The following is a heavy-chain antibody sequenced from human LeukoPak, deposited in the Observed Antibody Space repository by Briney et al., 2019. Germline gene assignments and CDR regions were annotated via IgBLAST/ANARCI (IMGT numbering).Heavy chain of an antibody. J-gene: IGHJ6*02. D-gene: IGHD3-10*01. CDR3: ARVSFMVRGVIKTTYYYYGMDV. Sequence: PSQTLSLTCTVSGGAIGSGDYYWSWIRQPPGRGLEWIGYIYYSGGTYYKPSLKSGVTISVETSNNQFSLKLSSVTAADTAVYYCARVSFMVRGVIKTTYYYYGMDVWGQGTTVTVSS. V-gene: IGHV4-30-4*01. CDR1: GGAIGSGDYY. CDR2: IYYSGGT.